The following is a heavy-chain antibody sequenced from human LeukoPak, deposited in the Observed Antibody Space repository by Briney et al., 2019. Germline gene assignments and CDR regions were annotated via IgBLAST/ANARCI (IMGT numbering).Heavy chain of an antibody. J-gene: IGHJ5*02. V-gene: IGHV4-59*01. CDR3: ARVRAYNWFDP. CDR1: GGSISSYY. CDR2: IYYSGST. Sequence: PSETLSLTCTVSGGSISSYYWSWIRQPPGKGLEWIGYIYYSGSTNYSPSLKSRVTISVDTSKNQFSLKLSSVTAADTAVYYCARVRAYNWFDPWGQGTLVTVSS.